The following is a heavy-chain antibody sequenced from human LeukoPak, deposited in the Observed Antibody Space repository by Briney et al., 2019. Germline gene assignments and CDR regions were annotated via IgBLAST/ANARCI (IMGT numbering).Heavy chain of an antibody. D-gene: IGHD3-22*01. J-gene: IGHJ4*02. CDR2: IIPIFGTA. CDR3: ARGLYDSSGLDY. Sequence: GASVKVSCKASGGTFSSYAISWVRQAPGQGLEWMGGIIPIFGTANYAQKFQGRVTITTDESTSTAYMELSSLRSEDTAVYYCARGLYDSSGLDYWGQGTLVTVSS. V-gene: IGHV1-69*05. CDR1: GGTFSSYA.